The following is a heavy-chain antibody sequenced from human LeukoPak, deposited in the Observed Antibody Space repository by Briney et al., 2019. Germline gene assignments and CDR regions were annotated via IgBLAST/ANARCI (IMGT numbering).Heavy chain of an antibody. CDR1: GGSFSGYY. CDR3: SGGGYVGRWLYWFNFGY. J-gene: IGHJ4*02. V-gene: IGHV4-34*01. D-gene: IGHD5-24*01. Sequence: SDSLSLTCTVYGGSFSGYYWSWIRQPPGKGLEWMGKINHSGSTTYNPSLMRRVTISIETTNNQFSLKLSSVTAADTAVYYCSGGGYVGRWLYWFNFGYWGQGILVTV. CDR2: INHSGST.